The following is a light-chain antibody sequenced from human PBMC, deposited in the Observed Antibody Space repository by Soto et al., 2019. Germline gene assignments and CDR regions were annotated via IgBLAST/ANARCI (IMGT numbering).Light chain of an antibody. CDR1: SSDVGGNNN. V-gene: IGLV2-14*01. Sequence: QSALTQPASVSGSPGQSITISCTGNSSDVGGNNNVSWYQQHPGKAPKLMIYDVSNRPSGVSNRFSGSKSGNTASLTISGLQAEDEADYYCSSYTSSSTLVVFGGGTKLTVL. CDR3: SSYTSSSTLVV. J-gene: IGLJ2*01. CDR2: DVS.